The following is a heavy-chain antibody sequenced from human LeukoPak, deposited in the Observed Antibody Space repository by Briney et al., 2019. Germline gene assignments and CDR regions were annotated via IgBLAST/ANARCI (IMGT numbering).Heavy chain of an antibody. CDR2: ISYDGSNK. D-gene: IGHD3-22*01. Sequence: GGSLRLSCAASGFTFSSYGMHWVRQAPGKGLEWVAVISYDGSNKYYADSVKGRFTISRDNSKNTLYLQMNSLRAEDTAVYYCAKLSQYDSSGYQDVDYWGQGTLVTVSS. CDR3: AKLSQYDSSGYQDVDY. V-gene: IGHV3-30*18. J-gene: IGHJ4*02. CDR1: GFTFSSYG.